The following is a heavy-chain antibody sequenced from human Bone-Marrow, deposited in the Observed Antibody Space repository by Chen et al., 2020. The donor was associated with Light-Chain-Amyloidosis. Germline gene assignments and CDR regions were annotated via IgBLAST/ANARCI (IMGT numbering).Heavy chain of an antibody. CDR3: ARGRDYYDSSGYSYYFDY. Sequence: QVQLQESGPGLVKPSQTLSFTCTVSGGSIRSGGYYWSWILQHPGKGLEWIGYIYYSGSTYYNPSLKSRVTISVDTSKNQFSLKLSSLTAADTAVYYCARGRDYYDSSGYSYYFDYWGQGTLVTVSS. CDR2: IYYSGST. V-gene: IGHV4-31*03. D-gene: IGHD3-22*01. J-gene: IGHJ4*02. CDR1: GGSIRSGGYY.